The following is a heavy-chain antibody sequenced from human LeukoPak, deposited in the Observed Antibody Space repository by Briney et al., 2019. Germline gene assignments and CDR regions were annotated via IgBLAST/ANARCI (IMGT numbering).Heavy chain of an antibody. CDR1: GFTFSNYW. Sequence: GESLRLSCTASGFTFSNYWMHWVRQVPGKGLEWVSAISGSGGSTYYADSVKGRFTISRDNSKNTLYLQMNSLRAEDTAVYYCAKDMGATPWVDYWGQGTLVTVSS. D-gene: IGHD1-26*01. J-gene: IGHJ4*02. V-gene: IGHV3-23*01. CDR2: ISGSGGST. CDR3: AKDMGATPWVDY.